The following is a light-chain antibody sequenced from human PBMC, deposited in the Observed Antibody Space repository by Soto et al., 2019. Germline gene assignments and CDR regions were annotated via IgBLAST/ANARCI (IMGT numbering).Light chain of an antibody. Sequence: QSALTQPPSASGSPGQSITISCTGISSNGGGYNYVSWYQQYPGRAPKLMIYEVTKRPSGVPDRFSGSKSGNTASLTVSGLQAEDEAEYYCSSYAASNNFYFVFGGGTKLTVL. V-gene: IGLV2-8*01. CDR2: EVT. CDR1: SSNGGGYNY. J-gene: IGLJ3*02. CDR3: SSYAASNNFYFV.